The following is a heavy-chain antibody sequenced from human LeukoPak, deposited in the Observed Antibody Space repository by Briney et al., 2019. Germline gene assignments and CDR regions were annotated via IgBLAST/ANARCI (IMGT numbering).Heavy chain of an antibody. D-gene: IGHD2-21*01. CDR2: INGGVDPT. V-gene: IGHV3-48*01. J-gene: IGHJ4*02. Sequence: GGSRRLSCAASGFTFSRDSMSWVRQAPGEGREWVAYINGGVDPTLYADSGRGRFTLSRDTANNSLYPQMNNLGPEDPAVYYCVRDNPRCCGVIPANIDDFCGQGPLVPVSS. CDR1: GFTFSRDS. CDR3: VRDNPRCCGVIPANIDDF.